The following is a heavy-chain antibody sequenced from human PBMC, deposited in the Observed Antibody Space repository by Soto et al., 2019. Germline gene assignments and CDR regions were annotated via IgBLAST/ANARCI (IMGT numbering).Heavy chain of an antibody. J-gene: IGHJ1*01. Sequence: ASVKVSCEVSGYTLTELSMHWVRQAPGKGLEWMGGFDPEDGETIYAQKFQGRVTMTEDTSTDTAYMELSSLRSEDTAVYYCATAYYYDSSGYYFQHWGQGTLVTVSS. CDR1: GYTLTELS. D-gene: IGHD3-22*01. V-gene: IGHV1-24*01. CDR2: FDPEDGET. CDR3: ATAYYYDSSGYYFQH.